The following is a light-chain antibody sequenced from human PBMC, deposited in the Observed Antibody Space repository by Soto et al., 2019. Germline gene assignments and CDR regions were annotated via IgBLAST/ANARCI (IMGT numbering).Light chain of an antibody. CDR1: QNVRSNY. CDR2: GAS. J-gene: IGKJ1*01. Sequence: MVLRKSPGTLSLSHGERVTLSCRASQNVRSNYLAWYQQKPGQAPRLLIYGASTRASGIPERFSGSGSGTDFTLTISRLEPEDFAVYYCQDDGSSEWTFGQGTKVDVK. V-gene: IGKV3-20*01. CDR3: QDDGSSEWT.